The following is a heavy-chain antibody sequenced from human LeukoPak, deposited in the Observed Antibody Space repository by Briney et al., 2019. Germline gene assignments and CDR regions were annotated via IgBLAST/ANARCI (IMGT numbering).Heavy chain of an antibody. D-gene: IGHD6-19*01. CDR2: IWYDGSNK. V-gene: IGHV3-33*01. Sequence: SGRSLRLSCAASGFTFSSYGMHWVRQAPGKGLEWVAVIWYDGSNKYYADSVKGRFTISRDNSKNTLYLQMNSLRAEDTAVYYCAREWLGNYYYYGMDVWGQGTTVTVSS. CDR1: GFTFSSYG. CDR3: AREWLGNYYYYGMDV. J-gene: IGHJ6*02.